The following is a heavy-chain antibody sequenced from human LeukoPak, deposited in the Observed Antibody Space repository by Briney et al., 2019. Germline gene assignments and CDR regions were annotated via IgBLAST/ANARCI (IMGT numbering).Heavy chain of an antibody. CDR1: GYTFTSYG. CDR3: ARVYRPSTYYYDSSGYYSGSGYFDY. D-gene: IGHD3-22*01. V-gene: IGHV1-18*01. CDR2: ISAYNGNT. Sequence: ASVKVSCKASGYTFTSYGISWVRQAPGQGLEWMGWISAYNGNTNYAQKLQGRVTMTTDTSTSTAYMELRSLRSDDTAVYYCARVYRPSTYYYDSSGYYSGSGYFDYWGQGTLVTVSS. J-gene: IGHJ4*02.